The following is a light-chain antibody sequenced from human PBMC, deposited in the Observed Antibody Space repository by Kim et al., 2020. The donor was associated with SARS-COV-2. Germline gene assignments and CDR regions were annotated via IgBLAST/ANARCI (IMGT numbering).Light chain of an antibody. CDR2: DVN. Sequence: QSVVTQPASVSGSPGQSITISCTGTYSDIGSHNFVSWYQQRPGEAPKLLIFDVNKRPSDIPYRFSASKSGNMASLTISGLQTDDEADYYCSSYTNPQVCFGGGTQLTVL. J-gene: IGLJ2*01. V-gene: IGLV2-14*03. CDR3: SSYTNPQVC. CDR1: YSDIGSHNF.